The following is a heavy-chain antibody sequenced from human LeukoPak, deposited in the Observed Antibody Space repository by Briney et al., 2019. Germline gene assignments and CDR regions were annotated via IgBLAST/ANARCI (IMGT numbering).Heavy chain of an antibody. CDR3: ADTVADYYYYYYMDV. Sequence: PSETLSLTCTVSGYSISSGYYWGWIRQPPGKGLEWIGSIYHSGSTYYNPSLKSRVTISVDTSKNQFSLKLSSVTAADTAVYYCADTVADYYYYYYMDVWGKGTTVTVSS. CDR1: GYSISSGYY. D-gene: IGHD4-23*01. J-gene: IGHJ6*03. V-gene: IGHV4-38-2*02. CDR2: IYHSGST.